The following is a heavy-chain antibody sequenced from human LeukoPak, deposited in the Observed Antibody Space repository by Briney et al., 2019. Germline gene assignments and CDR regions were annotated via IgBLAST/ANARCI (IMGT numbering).Heavy chain of an antibody. Sequence: GGSLRLSCAASGFTFSSYSMNWVRQAPGKGLEWVSSISSSSSYIYYADSVKGRFTISRDNAKNSLYLQMNSLRAEDTAVYYCARDVSSGYYSRRKYFDYWGQGTLVTVSS. CDR2: ISSSSSYI. J-gene: IGHJ4*02. D-gene: IGHD3-22*01. V-gene: IGHV3-21*01. CDR1: GFTFSSYS. CDR3: ARDVSSGYYSRRKYFDY.